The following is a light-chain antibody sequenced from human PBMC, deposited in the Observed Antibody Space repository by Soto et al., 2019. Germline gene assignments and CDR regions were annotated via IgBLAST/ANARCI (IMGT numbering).Light chain of an antibody. V-gene: IGKV1-39*01. CDR1: QPILRY. Sequence: DIQMTQYPSSLSASVGDRVAITCRASQPILRYLNWYQQKPGKAPKLLIYAASSLQSGVPSRFSGSGSGTDFTLSISSLQAEDFATYYCHQTYSTPRSFGQGTKLAIK. CDR2: AAS. CDR3: HQTYSTPRS. J-gene: IGKJ2*01.